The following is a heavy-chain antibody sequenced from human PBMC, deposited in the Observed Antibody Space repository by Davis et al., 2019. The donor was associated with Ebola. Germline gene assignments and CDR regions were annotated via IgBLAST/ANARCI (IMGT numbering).Heavy chain of an antibody. Sequence: SETLSLTYAVYGGSFSGYYWSWIRQPPGKGLEWIGEINHSGSTNYNPSLKSRVTISVDTSKNQFSLKLSSVTAADTAVYYCARLVEHIVVEYDYFDYWGQGTLVTVSS. J-gene: IGHJ4*02. D-gene: IGHD2-2*01. V-gene: IGHV4-34*01. CDR3: ARLVEHIVVEYDYFDY. CDR2: INHSGST. CDR1: GGSFSGYY.